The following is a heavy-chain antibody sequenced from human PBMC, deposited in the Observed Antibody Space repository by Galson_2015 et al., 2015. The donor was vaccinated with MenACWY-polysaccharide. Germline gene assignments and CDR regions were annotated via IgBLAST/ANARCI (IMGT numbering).Heavy chain of an antibody. CDR3: AKGRYDSGWSYFDN. CDR2: ISCSSGSI. V-gene: IGHV3-9*01. D-gene: IGHD6-19*01. CDR1: GFTFGNYA. Sequence: SLRLSCAASGFTFGNYAMQWVRQAPGKGLEWVSGISCSSGSIGYADSVKGRFTISRDDAKNSLYLQMNSLRAEDTALYYCAKGRYDSGWSYFDNWGQGTLVTVSS. J-gene: IGHJ4*02.